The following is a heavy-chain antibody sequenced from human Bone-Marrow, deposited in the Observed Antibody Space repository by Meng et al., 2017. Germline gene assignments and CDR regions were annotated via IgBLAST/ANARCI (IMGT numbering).Heavy chain of an antibody. D-gene: IGHD6-19*01. CDR3: AREIAVAGTHFQH. J-gene: IGHJ1*01. CDR2: INAGNGNT. Sequence: ASVKVSCKASGYTFTSYAMHWVRQAPGQRLEWMGWINAGNGNTKYSQKFQGRVTITRDTSASTAYMELSSLRSEDTAVYYCAREIAVAGTHFQHWGQGTLVTVS. V-gene: IGHV1-3*01. CDR1: GYTFTSYA.